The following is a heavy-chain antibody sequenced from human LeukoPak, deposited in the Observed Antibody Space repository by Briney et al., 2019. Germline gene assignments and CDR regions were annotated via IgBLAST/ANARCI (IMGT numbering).Heavy chain of an antibody. CDR2: IYYSGST. CDR3: ARTAGSYDFWSVGYYYYYMDV. CDR1: GGSISSSSYY. D-gene: IGHD3-3*01. Sequence: SETLSLTCTVSGGSISSSSYYWGWIRQPPGKGLEWIGSIYYSGSTYYNPSLKSRVTISVDTSKNQFSLKLSSVTAADTAVYYCARTAGSYDFWSVGYYYYYMDVWGKGTTVTVSS. J-gene: IGHJ6*03. V-gene: IGHV4-39*07.